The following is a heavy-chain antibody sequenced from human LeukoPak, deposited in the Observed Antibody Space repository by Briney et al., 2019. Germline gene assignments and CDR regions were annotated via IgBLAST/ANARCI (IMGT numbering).Heavy chain of an antibody. D-gene: IGHD2-2*01. CDR1: GGSISSHNW. CDR3: AREYCSSTSCYWRAYYFDY. V-gene: IGHV4-4*02. J-gene: IGHJ4*02. Sequence: SETLSLTCAVSGGSISSHNWWTWVRQPPGKGLEWIGEIYHSGSTNYNPSLKSRVTISVDKSKNQFSLKLSSVTATDTAVYYCAREYCSSTSCYWRAYYFDYWGQGTLVTVSS. CDR2: IYHSGST.